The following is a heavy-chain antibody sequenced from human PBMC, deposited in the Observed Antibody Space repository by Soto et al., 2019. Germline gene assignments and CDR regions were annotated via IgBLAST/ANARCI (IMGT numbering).Heavy chain of an antibody. D-gene: IGHD6-19*01. Sequence: ASVKVSCKASGYTFTSYAMHWVRQAPGQRLEWMGWINAGNGNTKYSQKFQGRVTITRHTSASTAYTELSSLRSEDTAVYYCARDRVRSSRAFDIWRQGTMVTVSS. CDR2: INAGNGNT. CDR1: GYTFTSYA. J-gene: IGHJ3*02. CDR3: ARDRVRSSRAFDI. V-gene: IGHV1-3*01.